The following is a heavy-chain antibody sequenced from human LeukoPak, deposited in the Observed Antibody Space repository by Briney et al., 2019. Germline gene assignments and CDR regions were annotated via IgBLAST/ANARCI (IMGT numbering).Heavy chain of an antibody. CDR2: TYATGGP. Sequence: SETLSLTCTVSGVSINSYYWSWIRQPAGKGLEWIGRTYATGGPNYNPSLKSRVTVSVDTSRNQFSLKLSSVTAADTAVYYCARDSTMLTYFDRWGQGTLVTVSS. CDR1: GVSINSYY. J-gene: IGHJ4*02. CDR3: ARDSTMLTYFDR. V-gene: IGHV4-4*07. D-gene: IGHD3-16*01.